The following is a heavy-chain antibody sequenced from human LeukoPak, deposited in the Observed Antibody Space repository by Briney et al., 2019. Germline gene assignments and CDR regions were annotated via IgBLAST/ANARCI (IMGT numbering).Heavy chain of an antibody. Sequence: SETLSLTCAVYGGSFSGYYWSWIRQPPGKGLEWIGEINHSGSTNYNPSLKSRVTISVDTSKNQFSLKLSSVTAADTAVYYCARMGVGWYSSGSTHSGCFDFWGQGTLVTVSS. J-gene: IGHJ4*02. CDR1: GGSFSGYY. CDR3: ARMGVGWYSSGSTHSGCFDF. V-gene: IGHV4-34*01. CDR2: INHSGST. D-gene: IGHD6-19*01.